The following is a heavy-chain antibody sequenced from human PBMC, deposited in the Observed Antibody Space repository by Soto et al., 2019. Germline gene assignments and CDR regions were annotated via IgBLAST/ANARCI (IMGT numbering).Heavy chain of an antibody. D-gene: IGHD3-22*01. CDR3: AKGAPFYYDSSGYYHPLDY. V-gene: IGHV3-23*01. Sequence: GGSLRLSCAASGFTFNSYAMSWVRQAPGKGLGWVSGISGSGGNTYYADSVKGRFTISRDNAKNTLSLQMNSLRAEDTAVYYCAKGAPFYYDSSGYYHPLDYWGQGTLVTVSS. CDR1: GFTFNSYA. CDR2: ISGSGGNT. J-gene: IGHJ4*02.